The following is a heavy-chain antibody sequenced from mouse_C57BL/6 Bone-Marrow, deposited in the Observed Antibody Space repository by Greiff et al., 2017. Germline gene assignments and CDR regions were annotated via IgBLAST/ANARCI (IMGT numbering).Heavy chain of an antibody. V-gene: IGHV1-50*01. Sequence: QVQLKQPGAELVKPGASVKLSCKASGYTFTSYWMQWVKQRPGQGLEWIGEIDPSDSYTNYNQKFKGKATLTVDTSSSTAYMQLSILTSEDSAVYYCAREGVLLRPFAYWGQGTLVTVSA. CDR1: GYTFTSYW. CDR3: AREGVLLRPFAY. J-gene: IGHJ3*01. CDR2: IDPSDSYT. D-gene: IGHD1-1*01.